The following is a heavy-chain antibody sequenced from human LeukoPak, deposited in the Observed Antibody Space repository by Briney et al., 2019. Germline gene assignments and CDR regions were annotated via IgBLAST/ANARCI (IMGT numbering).Heavy chain of an antibody. CDR1: GYTFTGYY. J-gene: IGHJ3*02. V-gene: IGHV1-2*06. CDR3: AAVDHCSSTSCYTAFDI. D-gene: IGHD2-2*02. CDR2: INPNSGGT. Sequence: ASVKVSCKASGYTFTGYYMHWVRQAPGQGLEWMGRINPNSGGTNYAQKFQGRVTITRDMSTSTAYMELSSLRSEDTAVYYCAAVDHCSSTSCYTAFDIWGQGTMVTVSS.